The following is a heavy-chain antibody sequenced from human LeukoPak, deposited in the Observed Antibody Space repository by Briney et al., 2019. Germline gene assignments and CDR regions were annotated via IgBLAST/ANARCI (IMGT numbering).Heavy chain of an antibody. CDR2: MNPNSGNT. Sequence: ASVKVSCKASGYTFTSYDINWVRQATGQGLEWMGWMNPNSGNTGYAQKFQGRVTMTRNTSISTAYMELSSLRSEDTAVYYCARDSDWHEPFDYWGQGTLVTVSS. CDR1: GYTFTSYD. V-gene: IGHV1-8*01. CDR3: ARDSDWHEPFDY. D-gene: IGHD1-1*01. J-gene: IGHJ4*02.